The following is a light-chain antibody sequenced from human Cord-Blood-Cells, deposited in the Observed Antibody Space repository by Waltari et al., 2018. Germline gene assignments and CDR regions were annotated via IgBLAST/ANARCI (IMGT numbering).Light chain of an antibody. J-gene: IGLJ3*02. CDR3: SSYTSSSTV. V-gene: IGLV2-14*01. Sequence: QSALTQPASVSGSPGPSIPISCTGTSSDVGGYNSVSWYQQHPGKAPKLMIYDVSKRPSGVSNRFSGSKSGNTASLTISGLQAEDEADYYCSSYTSSSTVFGGGTKLTVL. CDR2: DVS. CDR1: SSDVGGYNS.